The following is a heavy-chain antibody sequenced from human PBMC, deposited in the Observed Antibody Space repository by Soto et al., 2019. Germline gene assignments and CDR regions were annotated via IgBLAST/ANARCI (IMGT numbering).Heavy chain of an antibody. Sequence: EVQLVESGGGLVQPGGSLKLSCAASGFAFSGSAMYWVRQASGKGPEWVGRIRSKGHNYATEYAASVKGRLTISRNDSKNTAYLQMNSLQTEDTAVYYCTRDLFSYDYSGILWFDPWGQGTLVTVSS. V-gene: IGHV3-73*02. CDR1: GFAFSGSA. J-gene: IGHJ5*02. CDR3: TRDLFSYDYSGILWFDP. CDR2: IRSKGHNYAT. D-gene: IGHD3-16*01.